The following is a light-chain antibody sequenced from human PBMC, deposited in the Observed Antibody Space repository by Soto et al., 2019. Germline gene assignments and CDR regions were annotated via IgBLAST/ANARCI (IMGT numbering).Light chain of an antibody. CDR3: QQYYSSVT. CDR2: WAS. V-gene: IGKV4-1*01. Sequence: DIVMTQSPDSLSVSLGERATINCKSSHTVFHTSYNKDFLAWYQQKAGQPPKLLFYWASTRESGVPARFSGGGSGTDFSLTISSLQPEDVAVYYCQQYYSSVTFGQGTRLEIK. CDR1: HTVFHTSYNKDF. J-gene: IGKJ5*01.